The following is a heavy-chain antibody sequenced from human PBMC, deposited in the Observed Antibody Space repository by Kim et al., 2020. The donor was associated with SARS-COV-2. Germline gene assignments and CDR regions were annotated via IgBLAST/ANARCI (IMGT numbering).Heavy chain of an antibody. Sequence: GGSLRLSCAASGFTFSSYWMSWVRQAPGKGLEWVANIKQDGSEKYYVDSVKGRFTISRDNAKNSLYLQMNSLRAEDTAVYYCARDRLGLWFGGRYGMDVWGQGTTVTLSS. J-gene: IGHJ6*02. D-gene: IGHD3-10*01. V-gene: IGHV3-7*01. CDR1: GFTFSSYW. CDR3: ARDRLGLWFGGRYGMDV. CDR2: IKQDGSEK.